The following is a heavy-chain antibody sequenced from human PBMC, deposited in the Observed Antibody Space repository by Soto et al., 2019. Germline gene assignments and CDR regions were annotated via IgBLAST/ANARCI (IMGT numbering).Heavy chain of an antibody. D-gene: IGHD2-2*01. CDR3: VDGQPAPISGH. Sequence: QITFRESGPTLVKPTQTLTLTCTFSGFSFSTSGVGVGWIRQTPGKALEWLALIYWDDDKRYSPSLKSRLTITQFTSKNQVVLTMTNMDPVDTATYYCVDGQPAPISGHWGHGTLVTVSS. CDR1: GFSFSTSGVG. CDR2: IYWDDDK. V-gene: IGHV2-5*02. J-gene: IGHJ1*01.